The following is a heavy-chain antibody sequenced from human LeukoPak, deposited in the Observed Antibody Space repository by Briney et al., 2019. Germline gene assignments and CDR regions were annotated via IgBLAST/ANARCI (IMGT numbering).Heavy chain of an antibody. J-gene: IGHJ5*02. CDR2: ISVSGIT. CDR3: AKGFSVRGRFDP. V-gene: IGHV3-23*01. CDR1: GLTFSSNS. Sequence: GGSVRLSCVASGLTFSSNSTSWVRQPPGMGLEWVSGISVSGITVYADSVKGRLTISRDNSKNTLYLQKNNLRAEDTALYYCAKGFSVRGRFDPWGQGTQVTVSS. D-gene: IGHD2-15*01.